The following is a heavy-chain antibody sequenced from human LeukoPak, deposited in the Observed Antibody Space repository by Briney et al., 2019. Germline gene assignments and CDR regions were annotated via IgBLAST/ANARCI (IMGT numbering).Heavy chain of an antibody. V-gene: IGHV1-18*01. CDR3: ARVRGSYYGSGSYYGVPYGYYMDV. CDR1: GYTFTSYG. J-gene: IGHJ6*03. D-gene: IGHD3-10*01. CDR2: ISAYNGNT. Sequence: ASVKVSCKASGYTFTSYGISWVRQAPGQGLEWMGWISAYNGNTSYAQKLQGRVTMTTDTSTSTAYMELRSLRSDDTAVYYCARVRGSYYGSGSYYGVPYGYYMDVWGKGTTVTVSS.